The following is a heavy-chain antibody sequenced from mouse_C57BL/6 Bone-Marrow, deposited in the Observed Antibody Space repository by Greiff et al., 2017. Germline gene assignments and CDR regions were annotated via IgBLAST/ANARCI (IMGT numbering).Heavy chain of an antibody. J-gene: IGHJ3*01. D-gene: IGHD1-1*01. CDR3: ARSHYGSSYGFAY. CDR1: GYTFTSYW. V-gene: IGHV1-69*01. Sequence: VQLQQPGAELVMPGASVKLSCKASGYTFTSYWMHWVKQRPGQGLEWIGEIDPSDSYNNYNQKFKGKSTLTVDKSSSTAYMQLSSLTSEDSAVYYCARSHYGSSYGFAYWGQGTLVTVSA. CDR2: IDPSDSYN.